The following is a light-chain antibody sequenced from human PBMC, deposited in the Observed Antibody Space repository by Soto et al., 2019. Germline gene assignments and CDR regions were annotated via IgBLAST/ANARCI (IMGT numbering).Light chain of an antibody. CDR3: MQALQTPLS. V-gene: IGKV2-28*01. Sequence: DIVLTQSPLSLPVTPGEPASISCRSSQSLLHRNGYNYLDWYLQKPGQSPQLLIYLGSNRASGVPDRFSGSGSGTDFTLKISRVEAEDVGNYYCMQALQTPLSFGGGTKV. CDR2: LGS. J-gene: IGKJ4*01. CDR1: QSLLHRNGYNY.